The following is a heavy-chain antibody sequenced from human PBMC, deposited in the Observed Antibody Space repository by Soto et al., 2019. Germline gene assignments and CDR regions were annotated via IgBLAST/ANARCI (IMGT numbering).Heavy chain of an antibody. CDR3: AKEDCSGGSCYSRSYYYDSSGYPPGAFDI. CDR2: ISGSGGST. CDR1: GFTFSSYA. Sequence: GFLRLSCAASGFTFSSYAMSWVRQAPGKGLEWVSAISGSGGSTYYADSVKGRFTISRDNSKNTLYLQMNSLRAEDTAVYYCAKEDCSGGSCYSRSYYYDSSGYPPGAFDIWGQGTMVTVSS. J-gene: IGHJ3*02. D-gene: IGHD2-15*01. V-gene: IGHV3-23*01.